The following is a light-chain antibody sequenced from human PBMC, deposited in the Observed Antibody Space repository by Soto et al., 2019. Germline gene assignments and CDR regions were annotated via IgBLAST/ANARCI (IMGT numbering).Light chain of an antibody. CDR2: KAA. J-gene: IGKJ1*01. CDR1: QSISSW. CDR3: QHYNSYPWT. V-gene: IGKV1-5*03. Sequence: DIQMTQSPSTLSASVGARVITTCRASQSISSWLAWYQQKPGKATKLLIYKAASLASGVPSRFSGSGSRTEFTLPISSLQPDEFATYYCQHYNSYPWTFGQDTKVE.